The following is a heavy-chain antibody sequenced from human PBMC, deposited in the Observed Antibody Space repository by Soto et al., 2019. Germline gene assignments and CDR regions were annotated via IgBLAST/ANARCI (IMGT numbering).Heavy chain of an antibody. D-gene: IGHD5-12*01. V-gene: IGHV4-59*01. J-gene: IGHJ4*02. Sequence: NPSETLSLTCTVSVGSISSYYWSWIRQPPGKGLEWIGYIYYSGSTNYNPSLKSRVTISVDTSKNQFSLKLSSVTAADTAVYYCARDIGGYDYWGQGTLVTVSS. CDR2: IYYSGST. CDR3: ARDIGGYDY. CDR1: VGSISSYY.